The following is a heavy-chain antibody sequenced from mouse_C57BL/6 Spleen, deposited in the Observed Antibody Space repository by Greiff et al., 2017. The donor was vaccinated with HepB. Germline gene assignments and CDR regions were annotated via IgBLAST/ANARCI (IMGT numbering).Heavy chain of an antibody. CDR2: IWSGGST. V-gene: IGHV2-4*01. J-gene: IGHJ1*03. CDR1: GFSLTSYG. D-gene: IGHD1-1*01. Sequence: QVQLKQSGPGLVQPSQSLSITCTVSGFSLTSYGVHWVRQPPGKGLEWLGVIWSGGSTDYNAAFIPRLSISKDNSKSQVFFKMNSLQADDTAIYYCAKNYYGSSYGYFDVWGTGTTVTVSS. CDR3: AKNYYGSSYGYFDV.